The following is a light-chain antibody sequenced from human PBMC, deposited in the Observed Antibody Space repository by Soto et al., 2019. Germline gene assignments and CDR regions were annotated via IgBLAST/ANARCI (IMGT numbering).Light chain of an antibody. CDR1: QSISNY. CDR2: TAS. CDR3: QQTYSTPRT. Sequence: DVQMTQSPSSLSASVGDRVTITCRASQSISNYLNWYQQTPGKAPKLLIYTASSLQTGVPSRFSGSGSRTDFTLTISSLHPEDFATYYCQQTYSTPRTFGQGTKVEIK. V-gene: IGKV1-39*01. J-gene: IGKJ1*01.